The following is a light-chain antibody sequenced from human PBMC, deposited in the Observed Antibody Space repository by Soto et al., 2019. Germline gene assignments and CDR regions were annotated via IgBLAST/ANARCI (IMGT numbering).Light chain of an antibody. CDR3: QVWDSGSDHYV. CDR1: KIGSKT. J-gene: IGLJ1*01. Sequence: SYELTQPPSVSVAPGETAMITCGGNKIGSKTVHWYQQKPGQAPVLVIHLDNVRPSGIPERFSGSNSGNTATLTISRVLAGDEADYYCQVWDSGSDHYVFGPGTKVTVL. CDR2: LDN. V-gene: IGLV3-21*04.